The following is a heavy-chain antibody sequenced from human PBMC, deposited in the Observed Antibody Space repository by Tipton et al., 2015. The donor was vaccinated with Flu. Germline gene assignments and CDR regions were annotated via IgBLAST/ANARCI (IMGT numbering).Heavy chain of an antibody. CDR2: IYTSGST. J-gene: IGHJ3*02. Sequence: TLSLTCTVSGDSISSYYWSWIRQPAGKGLEWLGRIYTSGSTNYNPSLKSRVTMSGDTSKNQFSLKLSPVTAADTAVYYCARGPCSGGNCYVKGAFDIWGQGTMVTVSS. D-gene: IGHD2-15*01. CDR1: GDSISSYY. CDR3: ARGPCSGGNCYVKGAFDI. V-gene: IGHV4-4*07.